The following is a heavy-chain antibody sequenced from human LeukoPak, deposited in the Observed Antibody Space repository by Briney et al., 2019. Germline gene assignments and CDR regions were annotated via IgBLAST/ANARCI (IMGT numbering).Heavy chain of an antibody. J-gene: IGHJ4*02. CDR3: TTTGSTVTTRYFDY. CDR1: GFTFSNAW. CDR2: IISKTDGGTT. D-gene: IGHD4-17*01. Sequence: PGGSLRLSCAASGFTFSNAWMTWVRQAPGKGLEWVGRIISKTDGGTTDYAAPVKGRFTISRDDSKDTLYLQMNTLETEDTAVYYCTTTGSTVTTRYFDYWGQGTLVAVSS. V-gene: IGHV3-15*01.